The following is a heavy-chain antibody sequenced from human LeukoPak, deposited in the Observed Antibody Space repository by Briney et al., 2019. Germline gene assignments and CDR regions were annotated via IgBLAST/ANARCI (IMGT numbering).Heavy chain of an antibody. D-gene: IGHD6-19*01. CDR1: GFTFSTYR. CDR3: ARASGFSSGWAFDY. J-gene: IGHJ4*02. CDR2: VNEDETST. Sequence: GGSLRLSCTASGFTFSTYRMHWVRQVPGKGLVWVSRVNEDETSTTYADSVKGRFTISRDNAKNTVYLQMNSLRAEDTAVYYCARASGFSSGWAFDYWGQGTLVTVSS. V-gene: IGHV3-74*01.